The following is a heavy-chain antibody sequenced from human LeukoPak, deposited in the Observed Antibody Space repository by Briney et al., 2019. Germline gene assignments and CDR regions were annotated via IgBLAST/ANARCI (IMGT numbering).Heavy chain of an antibody. CDR3: ARIRDGYNDAYDI. Sequence: ASVKVSFKASGYTFTNYYIHWVRQAPGQGLEWMGLINPGGDNTDYAQNFQGRVTMTRDTSTSIVYMGLSSLRSEDTAVYYCARIRDGYNDAYDIWGQGTMVTVSS. CDR2: INPGGDNT. CDR1: GYTFTNYY. V-gene: IGHV1-46*01. D-gene: IGHD5-24*01. J-gene: IGHJ3*02.